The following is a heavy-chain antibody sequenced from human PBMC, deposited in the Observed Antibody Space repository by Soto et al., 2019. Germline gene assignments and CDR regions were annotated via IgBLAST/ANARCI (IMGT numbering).Heavy chain of an antibody. Sequence: ASVKVSCKASGYTFTSYYMHWVRQAPGQGLEWMGIINPSGGSTSYAQKFQGRVTMTRDTSTSTVYMELSSLRSEDTAVYYCARGLKATINPTYNWFDPWGQGTLVTVSS. V-gene: IGHV1-46*03. D-gene: IGHD5-12*01. CDR1: GYTFTSYY. J-gene: IGHJ5*02. CDR3: ARGLKATINPTYNWFDP. CDR2: INPSGGST.